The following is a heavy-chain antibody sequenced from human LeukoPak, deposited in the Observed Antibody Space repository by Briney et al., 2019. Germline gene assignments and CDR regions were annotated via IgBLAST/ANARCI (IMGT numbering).Heavy chain of an antibody. CDR1: GYTLTELS. CDR3: ATIAAAAQGHPGAYYYYYMDV. D-gene: IGHD6-13*01. Sequence: ASVKVSCKVSGYTLTELSMHWVRQAPGKGLEWMGGFDPEDGETIYAQKFQGRVTMTEDTSTDTAYMELSSLRSEDTAVYYCATIAAAAQGHPGAYYYYYMDVWGKGTTVTVSS. V-gene: IGHV1-24*01. CDR2: FDPEDGET. J-gene: IGHJ6*03.